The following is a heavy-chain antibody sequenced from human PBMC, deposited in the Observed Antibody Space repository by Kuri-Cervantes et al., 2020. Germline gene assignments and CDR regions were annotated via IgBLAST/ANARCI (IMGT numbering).Heavy chain of an antibody. CDR1: GYTFTSYY. D-gene: IGHD3-16*01. CDR2: INPSGGST. Sequence: ASVKVSCKASGYTFTSYYMHWVRQAPGQGLEWMGIINPSGGSTSYAQKFQGRVTMTRDTSTSTVYMELSSLRSEDTAVYYCARDSHLGKHYYYGMDVWGQGTTVTVSS. J-gene: IGHJ6*02. CDR3: ARDSHLGKHYYYGMDV. V-gene: IGHV1-46*01.